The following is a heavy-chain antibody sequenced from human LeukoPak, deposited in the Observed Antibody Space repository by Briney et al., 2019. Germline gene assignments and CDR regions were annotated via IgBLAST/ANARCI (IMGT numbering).Heavy chain of an antibody. V-gene: IGHV4-61*02. CDR3: ARQVVRGNWGSIWFDP. D-gene: IGHD3-10*01. CDR2: IYTSGST. Sequence: PSETLSLTCTVSGGSISSGSYYWSWIRQPAGKGLEWIGRIYTSGSTNYNPSLKSRVTISVDTSKNQFSLKLSSVTAADTAVYYCARQVVRGNWGSIWFDPWGQGTLVTVPS. CDR1: GGSISSGSYY. J-gene: IGHJ5*02.